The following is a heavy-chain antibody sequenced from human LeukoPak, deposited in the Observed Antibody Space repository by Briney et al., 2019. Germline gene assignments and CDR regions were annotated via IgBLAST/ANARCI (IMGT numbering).Heavy chain of an antibody. D-gene: IGHD5-24*01. J-gene: IGHJ4*02. CDR1: GFTVSSNY. CDR2: ISSSSSYI. Sequence: PGGSLRLSCAASGFTVSSNYMSWVRQAPGKGLEWVSSISSSSSYIYYADSVKGRFTISRDNAKNSLYLQMNSLRAEDTAVYYCARDGGDGYSHFDYWGQGTLVTVSS. V-gene: IGHV3-21*01. CDR3: ARDGGDGYSHFDY.